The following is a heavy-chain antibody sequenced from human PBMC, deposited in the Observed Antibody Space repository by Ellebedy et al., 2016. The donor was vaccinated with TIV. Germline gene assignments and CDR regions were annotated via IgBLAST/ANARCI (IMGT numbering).Heavy chain of an antibody. CDR2: IVFGSGNT. J-gene: IGHJ4*02. Sequence: AASVKVSCKASGFTFTSSAMQWVRQARGQRLEWIGWIVFGSGNTNFAQKFQERVPITRDMSTSTAYMELSSLRSEDTAVDYFAAALSGYSYVFDYWGQGTLVTVSS. CDR3: AAALSGYSYVFDY. CDR1: GFTFTSSA. D-gene: IGHD5-18*01. V-gene: IGHV1-58*02.